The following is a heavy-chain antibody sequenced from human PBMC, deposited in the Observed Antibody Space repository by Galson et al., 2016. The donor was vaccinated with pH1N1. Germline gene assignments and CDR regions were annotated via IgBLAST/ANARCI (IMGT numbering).Heavy chain of an antibody. V-gene: IGHV3-9*01. D-gene: IGHD1-26*01. Sequence: SLRLSCAASGLTFDDYAMHWVRQAPGKGLEWVSGISWNIGSIGYADSVKGRFTISRDNAKNSLYLQMNSLRAEDTALYYCAKVDGYYLGYFDYWGQGTLVTVSS. CDR2: ISWNIGSI. CDR3: AKVDGYYLGYFDY. CDR1: GLTFDDYA. J-gene: IGHJ4*02.